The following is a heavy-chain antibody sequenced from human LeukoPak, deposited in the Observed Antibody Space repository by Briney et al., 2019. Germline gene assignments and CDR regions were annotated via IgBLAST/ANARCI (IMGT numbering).Heavy chain of an antibody. D-gene: IGHD1-26*01. J-gene: IGHJ4*02. V-gene: IGHV1-69*13. CDR3: ARWGISGSSQYYLDY. CDR2: IIPIFGTA. Sequence: ASVKVSCKASGGTFTSYAISWVRQAPGQGLEWMGGIIPIFGTANYAQKFQGRVTITADESTSTAYMELSSLRSEDTAVYYCARWGISGSSQYYLDYWGQGTLVTVSS. CDR1: GGTFTSYA.